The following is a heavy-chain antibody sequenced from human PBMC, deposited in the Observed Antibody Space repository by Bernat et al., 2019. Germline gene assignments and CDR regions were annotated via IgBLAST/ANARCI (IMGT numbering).Heavy chain of an antibody. CDR3: ARDNRKEEGYLDY. CDR1: GFTFSSYA. CDR2: ISYDGSNK. Sequence: QVQLVESGGGVVQPGRSLRLSCAASGFTFSSYAMHWVRQAPGKGLEWVAVISYDGSNKYYGDSVEGRFTISRDNSKNTLYLQMNSLRAEDTAVYYCARDNRKEEGYLDYWGQGTLVTVSS. J-gene: IGHJ4*02. D-gene: IGHD1-14*01. V-gene: IGHV3-30-3*01.